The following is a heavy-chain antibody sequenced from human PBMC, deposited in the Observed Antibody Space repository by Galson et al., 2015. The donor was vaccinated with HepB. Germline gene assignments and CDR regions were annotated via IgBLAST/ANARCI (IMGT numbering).Heavy chain of an antibody. V-gene: IGHV4-59*01. Sequence: SETLSLTCTVSGGSISSYYWSWIRQPPGKGLEWIGYIYYSGSTNYNPSLKSRVTISVDTSKNQFSLKLSSVTAADTAVYYCARVRYGSGSSHFDPWGQGTLVTVSS. CDR1: GGSISSYY. J-gene: IGHJ5*02. CDR3: ARVRYGSGSSHFDP. CDR2: IYYSGST. D-gene: IGHD3-10*01.